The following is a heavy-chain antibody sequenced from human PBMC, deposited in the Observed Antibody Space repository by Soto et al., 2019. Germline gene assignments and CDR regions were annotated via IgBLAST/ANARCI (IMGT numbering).Heavy chain of an antibody. CDR1: GFTFSSYG. D-gene: IGHD6-19*01. CDR3: AKEGIGSGRPRFYYYYYGMDV. Sequence: GGSLRLSCAASGFTFSSYGMHWVRQAPGKGLEWVAVISYDGSNKYYADSVKGRFTISRDNSKNTLYLQMNSLRAEDTAVYYCAKEGIGSGRPRFYYYYYGMDVWGQGTTVTVSS. CDR2: ISYDGSNK. J-gene: IGHJ6*02. V-gene: IGHV3-30*18.